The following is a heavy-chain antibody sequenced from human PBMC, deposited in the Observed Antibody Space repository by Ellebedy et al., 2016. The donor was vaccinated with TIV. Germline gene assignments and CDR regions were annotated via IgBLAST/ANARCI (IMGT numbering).Heavy chain of an antibody. D-gene: IGHD3-10*01. CDR1: GFTFSSYW. CDR2: ISWNSGFI. CDR3: ARGDYHGSGAYCRD. J-gene: IGHJ4*02. V-gene: IGHV3-9*01. Sequence: GGSLRLSCAVSGFTFSSYWMHWVRQAPGKGLEWVSGISWNSGFIAYADSVKGRFTISRDNAKNSLYLQMNSLRAEDTALYFCARGDYHGSGAYCRDWGQGTLVTVSS.